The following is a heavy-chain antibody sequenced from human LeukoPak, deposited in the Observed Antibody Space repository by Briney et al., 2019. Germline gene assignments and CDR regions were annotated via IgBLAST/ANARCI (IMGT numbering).Heavy chain of an antibody. Sequence: PGRSLRLSCAASGFTFSSYAMHWVRQAPGRGLEWVAVISYGGSSEYYADSVKGRFTISRDNSKNTLYLQLNSLRSDDTGVYYCARDGVSRVAIHNWFDPWGQGTLVTVSS. CDR1: GFTFSSYA. J-gene: IGHJ5*02. CDR2: ISYGGSSE. D-gene: IGHD5-12*01. V-gene: IGHV3-30*01. CDR3: ARDGVSRVAIHNWFDP.